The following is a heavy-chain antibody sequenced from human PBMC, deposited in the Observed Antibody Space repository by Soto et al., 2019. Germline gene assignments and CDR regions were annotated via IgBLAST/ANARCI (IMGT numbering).Heavy chain of an antibody. CDR2: IYYSGST. Sequence: QVQLQESGPGLVKPSQTLSLTCTVSGGSISSGGYYWSWIRQHPGKGLEWIGYIYYSGSTYYNPSHKSGVTISVDTSKNHVSLKLSSVTAADTAVYYCAIDSRSSGLSNWFDPWGQGTLVTVSS. CDR1: GGSISSGGYY. CDR3: AIDSRSSGLSNWFDP. J-gene: IGHJ5*02. V-gene: IGHV4-31*03. D-gene: IGHD3-10*01.